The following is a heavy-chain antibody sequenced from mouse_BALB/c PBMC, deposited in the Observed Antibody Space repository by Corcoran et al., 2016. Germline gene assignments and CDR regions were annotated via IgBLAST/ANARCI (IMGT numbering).Heavy chain of an antibody. Sequence: QVTLKESGPGILQPSQTLSLTCSFSGFSLSTSGMGVSWIRQPSGKGLEWLAHIYWDDDKRYNPSLKSRLTISKDTSSNQVFLKITSVDTADTATYYCARSRDYAMDYWGQGTSVTVSS. J-gene: IGHJ4*01. CDR1: GFSLSTSGMG. CDR3: ARSRDYAMDY. V-gene: IGHV8-12*01. CDR2: IYWDDDK.